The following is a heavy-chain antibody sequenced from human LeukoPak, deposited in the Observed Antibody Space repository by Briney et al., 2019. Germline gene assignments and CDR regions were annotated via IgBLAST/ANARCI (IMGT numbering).Heavy chain of an antibody. CDR2: IYYSGST. CDR1: GGSISSYY. Sequence: KPSETLSLTCTVSGGSISSYYWSWIRQPPGKGLEWIGYIYYSGSTNYNPSLKSRVTISVGTSKDQFSLKLSSVTAADTAVYYCARHYGATGGVFDYWGQGALVTVSS. V-gene: IGHV4-59*08. J-gene: IGHJ4*02. D-gene: IGHD3-16*01. CDR3: ARHYGATGGVFDY.